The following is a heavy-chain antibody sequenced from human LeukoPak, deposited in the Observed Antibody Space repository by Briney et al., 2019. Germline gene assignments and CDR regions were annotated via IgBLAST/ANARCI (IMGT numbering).Heavy chain of an antibody. J-gene: IGHJ4*02. Sequence: ASVKVSCKASGYTFTGYYMHWVRQAPGQGLEWMGWINPNSGGTNYAQKFQGRVTMTRDTSISTAYMELSRLRSDDTAVYYCARDWPYYDSSGYEEYYFDYWGQGTLVTVSS. V-gene: IGHV1-2*02. CDR2: INPNSGGT. CDR1: GYTFTGYY. D-gene: IGHD3-22*01. CDR3: ARDWPYYDSSGYEEYYFDY.